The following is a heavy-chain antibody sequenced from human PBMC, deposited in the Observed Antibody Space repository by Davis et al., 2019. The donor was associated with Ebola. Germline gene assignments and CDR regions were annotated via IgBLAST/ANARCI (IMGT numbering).Heavy chain of an antibody. CDR3: ARRRITIFGVVIGTGIRGGMDV. Sequence: SETLSLTCAVSGDSISSSNWWSWVRQPPGKGLEWIGEISQSGSTNYNPSLKSRVTISVDTSKNKFSLKLTSVTAADTAVYYCARRRITIFGVVIGTGIRGGMDVWGQGTTVTVSS. D-gene: IGHD3-3*01. CDR1: GDSISSSNW. CDR2: ISQSGST. J-gene: IGHJ6*02. V-gene: IGHV4-4*02.